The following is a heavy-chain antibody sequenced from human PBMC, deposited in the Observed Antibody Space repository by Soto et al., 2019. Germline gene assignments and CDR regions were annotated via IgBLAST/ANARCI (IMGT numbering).Heavy chain of an antibody. D-gene: IGHD3-3*01. CDR3: AKDRAIFGVVKAPEYFQH. CDR1: GFTFSSYA. J-gene: IGHJ1*01. Sequence: GGSLRLSCAASGFTFSSYAMSWVRQAPGKGLEWVSAISGSGGSTYYADSVKGRFTISRDNSKNTLYLQMNSLRAEDTAVYYCAKDRAIFGVVKAPEYFQHWGQGTLVTVSS. V-gene: IGHV3-23*01. CDR2: ISGSGGST.